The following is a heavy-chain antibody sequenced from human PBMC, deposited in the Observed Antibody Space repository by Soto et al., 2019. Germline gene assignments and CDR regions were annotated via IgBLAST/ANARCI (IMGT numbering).Heavy chain of an antibody. CDR1: GSTFSSYA. CDR2: IIPIFGTA. J-gene: IGHJ4*02. V-gene: IGHV1-69*13. Sequence: GASVKVSCKASGSTFSSYAISWVRQAPGQGLEWMGGIIPIFGTANYAQKFQGRVTITADESTSTAYMELSSLRSEDTAVYYCAREMVGATYFDYWGQGTLVTVSS. D-gene: IGHD1-26*01. CDR3: AREMVGATYFDY.